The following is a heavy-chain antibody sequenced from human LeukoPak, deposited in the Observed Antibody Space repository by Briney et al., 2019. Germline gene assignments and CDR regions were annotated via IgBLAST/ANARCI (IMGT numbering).Heavy chain of an antibody. Sequence: GESLKISCKGSGYSFTSYWIGWVRQMPGKGLAWRGIIYPGDSDTRYSPSFQGQVTISADRSISTAYLQWSSLKASDTAMYYCARLDSSSRESTDAFDIWGQGTMVTVSS. J-gene: IGHJ3*02. CDR2: IYPGDSDT. CDR1: GYSFTSYW. V-gene: IGHV5-51*01. CDR3: ARLDSSSRESTDAFDI. D-gene: IGHD6-13*01.